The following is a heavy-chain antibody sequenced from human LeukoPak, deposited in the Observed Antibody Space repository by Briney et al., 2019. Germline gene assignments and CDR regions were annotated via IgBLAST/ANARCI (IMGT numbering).Heavy chain of an antibody. CDR1: GGSISSYY. CDR3: ARHYYDSSGYSYYFDY. CDR2: IYYSGST. Sequence: SETLSLTCTVSGGSISSYYWSWIRQPPGKGRGGFGNIYYSGSTNYNPSLKSRVTISVDTSKNQFSLKLSSVTAADTAVYYCARHYYDSSGYSYYFDYWGQGTLVTVSS. V-gene: IGHV4-59*08. J-gene: IGHJ4*02. D-gene: IGHD3-22*01.